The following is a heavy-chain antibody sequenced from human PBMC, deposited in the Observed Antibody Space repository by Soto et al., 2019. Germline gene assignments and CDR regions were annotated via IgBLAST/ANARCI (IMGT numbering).Heavy chain of an antibody. J-gene: IGHJ4*02. CDR3: ARERDTTGYILRY. CDR1: GFTVSNNY. D-gene: IGHD3-9*01. CDR2: IYARGTT. V-gene: IGHV3-53*01. Sequence: EVQLVESGGGLIQPGGSLRLSCAASGFTVSNNYMTWVRQAPGKGLEWVSIIYARGTTYYADSVKGRFTISRDNSDNTLNLHMNNLRAEDTAMYYCARERDTTGYILRYWGQGTLVTVSS.